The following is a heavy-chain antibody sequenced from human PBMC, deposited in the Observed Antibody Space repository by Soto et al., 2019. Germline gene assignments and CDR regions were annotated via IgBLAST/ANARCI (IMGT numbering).Heavy chain of an antibody. CDR3: ARADYEILTGSYAMDV. J-gene: IGHJ6*02. Sequence: SETLSLTCTVSGDSLGNYCWFWIRQPVGKGLEWIGRVSSSGNTNANPTLNSRATMSIDTSKNQFSLRLRSVTAADTAVYYCARADYEILTGSYAMDVWGQGTTVTVSS. V-gene: IGHV4-4*07. CDR2: VSSSGNT. D-gene: IGHD3-9*01. CDR1: GDSLGNYC.